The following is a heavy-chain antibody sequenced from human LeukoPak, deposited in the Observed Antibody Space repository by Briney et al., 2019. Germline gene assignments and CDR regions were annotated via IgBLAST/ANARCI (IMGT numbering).Heavy chain of an antibody. CDR2: IYYSGST. Sequence: SETLSLTCTVSGGSISSSNYYWGWIRQPPGKGLEWIGSIYYSGSTYYNPSLKSRVTLSVDTSKNQFSLKLSSVTAADTAVYYCAGAGPYYDILTGYQIDYWGQGTLVTVSS. CDR1: GGSISSSNYY. V-gene: IGHV4-39*07. J-gene: IGHJ4*02. CDR3: AGAGPYYDILTGYQIDY. D-gene: IGHD3-9*01.